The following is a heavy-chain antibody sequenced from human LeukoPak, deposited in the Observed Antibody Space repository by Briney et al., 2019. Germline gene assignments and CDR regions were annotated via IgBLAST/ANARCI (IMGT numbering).Heavy chain of an antibody. D-gene: IGHD1-26*01. CDR1: GFTFNTYG. Sequence: HSGGSLRLSCAASGFTFNTYGMHWVRQAPGKGLEWVSSISHNGANTYYADSVKGRFTISRDNSKSTVYLQMHSLRAEDTALYYCAKRNTGSYSDFFDYWGQGTRVTVSS. V-gene: IGHV3-23*01. J-gene: IGHJ4*02. CDR2: ISHNGANT. CDR3: AKRNTGSYSDFFDY.